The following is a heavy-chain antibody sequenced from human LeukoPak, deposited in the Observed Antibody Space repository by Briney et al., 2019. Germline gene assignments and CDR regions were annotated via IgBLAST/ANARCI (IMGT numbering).Heavy chain of an antibody. V-gene: IGHV4-34*01. CDR2: INHSGTT. Sequence: SETLSLTCALYGGSFSNCYWSWIRQPPGKGLEWIGEINHSGTTNYNPSLKSRVTISVDTSKNQFSLKLSSVTAADTAVYYCASRFDPWGQGTLVTVS. J-gene: IGHJ5*02. CDR3: ASRFDP. CDR1: GGSFSNCY.